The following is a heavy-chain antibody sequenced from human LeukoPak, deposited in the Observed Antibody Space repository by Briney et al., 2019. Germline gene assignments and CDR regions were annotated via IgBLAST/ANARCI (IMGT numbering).Heavy chain of an antibody. Sequence: SETLSLTCTVSGGSISSYYWSWIRQPPGKGLEWIGYIYYSGSTNYNPSLKSRVTISVDTSKNQFSLKLSSVTAADTAVYYCARALASGVTIDYWGQGTLVTVSS. V-gene: IGHV4-59*01. J-gene: IGHJ4*02. CDR1: GGSISSYY. CDR3: ARALASGVTIDY. CDR2: IYYSGST. D-gene: IGHD4-23*01.